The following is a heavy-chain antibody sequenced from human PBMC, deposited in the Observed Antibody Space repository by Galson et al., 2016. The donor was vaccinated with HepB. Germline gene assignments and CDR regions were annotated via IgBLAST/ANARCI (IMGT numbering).Heavy chain of an antibody. Sequence: SVKVSCKASGYTFTSYYMHWVRQAPGQGLEWMGIINPSGGSTSYAQKFQGRVTMTRDTSTDTVYMELSSLRSEDTAGYYCARDEGYYDSSGYEGYLDLWGRGTLVTVSS. CDR1: GYTFTSYY. CDR2: INPSGGST. CDR3: ARDEGYYDSSGYEGYLDL. V-gene: IGHV1-46*03. J-gene: IGHJ2*01. D-gene: IGHD3-22*01.